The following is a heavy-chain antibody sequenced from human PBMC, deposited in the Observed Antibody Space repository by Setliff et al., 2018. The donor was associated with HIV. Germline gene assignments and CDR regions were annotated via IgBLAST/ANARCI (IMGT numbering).Heavy chain of an antibody. CDR3: ARPQLGWGGGAHFDY. CDR2: ILYGGTT. D-gene: IGHD1-1*01. Sequence: SETLSLTCTVSGGSVSSNDYYWAWIRQPPGKGLEWIGNILYGGTTFYNQSLNGRVTISVDTSKNQFSLKLSSVTAADTGVYYCARPQLGWGGGAHFDYWGQGTLVTVSS. CDR1: GGSVSSNDYY. J-gene: IGHJ4*02. V-gene: IGHV4-39*01.